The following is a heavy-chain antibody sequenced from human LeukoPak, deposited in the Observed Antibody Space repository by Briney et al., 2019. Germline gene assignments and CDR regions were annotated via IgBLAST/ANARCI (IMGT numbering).Heavy chain of an antibody. CDR2: INDNGGRT. D-gene: IGHD1-26*01. V-gene: IGHV3-64D*09. CDR3: VKDVGGSYAFDY. Sequence: PGGSLRLPCSASGFTFSRYAMHWVRQAPGKGLEYVSGINDNGGRTHYGDSVTGRFSISRDNSTNTLHLQMSTLRAEDTALYYCVKDVGGSYAFDYWGQGILVTVAS. CDR1: GFTFSRYA. J-gene: IGHJ4*02.